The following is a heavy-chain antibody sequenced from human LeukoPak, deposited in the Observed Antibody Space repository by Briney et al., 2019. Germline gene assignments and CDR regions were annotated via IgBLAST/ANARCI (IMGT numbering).Heavy chain of an antibody. CDR3: ARGRTKYCSGGSCYQFDP. D-gene: IGHD2-15*01. V-gene: IGHV1-2*02. J-gene: IGHJ5*02. CDR1: GYTFTGYY. Sequence: GASVKVSCKASGYTFTGYYMHWVRQAPGQGLEWMGWINPNSGGTNYAQKFQGRVTMTRDTSISTAYMELSRLRSDDTAVYYCARGRTKYCSGGSCYQFDPWGQGTLVTVSS. CDR2: INPNSGGT.